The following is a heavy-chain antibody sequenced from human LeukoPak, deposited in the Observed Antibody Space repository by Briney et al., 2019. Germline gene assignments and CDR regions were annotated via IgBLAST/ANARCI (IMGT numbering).Heavy chain of an antibody. CDR1: GFIFSPYA. Sequence: SGGSLRLSCAASGFIFSPYAMSWVRQAPGKGLEWVSSISSSSNYIYYADSVKGRFTISRDNAKNSLYLQMNSLRAEDTAVYYCARDSREWELHFDYWGQGTLVTVSS. CDR3: ARDSREWELHFDY. V-gene: IGHV3-21*01. CDR2: ISSSSNYI. J-gene: IGHJ4*02. D-gene: IGHD1-26*01.